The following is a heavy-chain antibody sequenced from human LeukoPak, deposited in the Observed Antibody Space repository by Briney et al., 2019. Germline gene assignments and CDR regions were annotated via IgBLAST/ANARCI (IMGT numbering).Heavy chain of an antibody. D-gene: IGHD3-22*01. J-gene: IGHJ4*02. CDR2: INHSGST. Sequence: SETPSLTCAVYGGSFSGYYWSWIRQPPGKGLEWIGEINHSGSTNYNPSLKSRVTISVDTSKNQFSLKLSSVTAADTAVYYCAREWGMFYYDSTGYYYFDYWGQGTLVTVSS. V-gene: IGHV4-34*01. CDR1: GGSFSGYY. CDR3: AREWGMFYYDSTGYYYFDY.